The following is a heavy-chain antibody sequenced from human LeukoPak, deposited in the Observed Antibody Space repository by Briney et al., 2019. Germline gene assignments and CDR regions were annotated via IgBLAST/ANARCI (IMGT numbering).Heavy chain of an antibody. V-gene: IGHV1-58*01. CDR2: IVVGSGNT. Sequence: ASVTVSCTASGFTFTTSAVQWVRQARGQRLEWIGWIVVGSGNTNYAQKFQERVTITRDMSTSTAYMELSSLRSEDTAVYYCAAADSGSPYADDAFDIWGQGTMVTVSS. D-gene: IGHD1-26*01. J-gene: IGHJ3*02. CDR3: AAADSGSPYADDAFDI. CDR1: GFTFTTSA.